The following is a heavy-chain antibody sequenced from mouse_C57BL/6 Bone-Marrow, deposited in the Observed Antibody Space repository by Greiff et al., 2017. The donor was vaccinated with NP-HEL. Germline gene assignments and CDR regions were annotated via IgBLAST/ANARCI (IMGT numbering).Heavy chain of an antibody. J-gene: IGHJ1*03. CDR1: GYTFTSYW. D-gene: IGHD1-1*01. Sequence: VQLQQPGAELVKPGASVKMSCKASGYTFTSYWINWVKQRPGQGLEWIGDIYPGSGSTNYNEKFKSKATLTVDKSSSTAYMQLSSLTSEDSAVYYCATYGSRLLWYFDVWGTGTTVTVSS. CDR3: ATYGSRLLWYFDV. V-gene: IGHV1-55*01. CDR2: IYPGSGST.